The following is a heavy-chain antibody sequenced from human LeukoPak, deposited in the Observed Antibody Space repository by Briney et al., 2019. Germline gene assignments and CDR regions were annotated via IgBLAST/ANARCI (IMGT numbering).Heavy chain of an antibody. V-gene: IGHV3-30*18. CDR3: AKDPGYSSGWTYYYYGMDV. Sequence: GGSLRLSCAASGFTFSSYGMHWVRQAPGKGLEWVAVISYDGSNKYYADSVKGRFTISRDNSKNTLYLQMNSLRGEDTAVYYCAKDPGYSSGWTYYYYGMDVWGQGTAVTVSS. D-gene: IGHD6-19*01. CDR2: ISYDGSNK. CDR1: GFTFSSYG. J-gene: IGHJ6*02.